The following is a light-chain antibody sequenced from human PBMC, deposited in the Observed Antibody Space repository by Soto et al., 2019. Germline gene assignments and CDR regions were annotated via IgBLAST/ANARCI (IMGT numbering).Light chain of an antibody. CDR1: QSVDSK. Sequence: EIVMTQSPATLSVSPGERATLSCRASQSVDSKLAWYQQKPGQAPRLLIFDTSTRATGIPARFSGSGSGTEFTLTISSLPAEDFAVYYCQQYHDWPPALTFGGGTKVEI. V-gene: IGKV3-15*01. CDR2: DTS. J-gene: IGKJ4*01. CDR3: QQYHDWPPALT.